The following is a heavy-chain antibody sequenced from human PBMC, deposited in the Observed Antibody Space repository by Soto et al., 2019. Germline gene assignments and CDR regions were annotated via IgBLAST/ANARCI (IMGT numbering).Heavy chain of an antibody. D-gene: IGHD2-2*01. CDR3: AGRCDSTSCLAHFDY. CDR1: GGTFNNYV. Sequence: SVKVSCKASGGTFNNYVINWVRQAPGQGLEWMGGIIPIFGTANYAQKFQGRVTITADKSTSTAYMELNSLRSEDTAVYYCAGRCDSTSCLAHFDYWGQGTLVTVS. CDR2: IIPIFGTA. V-gene: IGHV1-69*06. J-gene: IGHJ4*02.